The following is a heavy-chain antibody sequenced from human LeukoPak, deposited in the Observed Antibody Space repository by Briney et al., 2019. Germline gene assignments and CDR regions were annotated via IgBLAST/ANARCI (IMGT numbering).Heavy chain of an antibody. CDR1: GGTFSNYA. Sequence: GASVKVSCKASGGTFSNYAISSVRQAPGQGLEWMGGIIPIFGTANYAQKFQGRVTITADESTSTAYMELSSLRSEDTAVYYCARADYGDPFDYWGQGTLVTVSS. V-gene: IGHV1-69*13. J-gene: IGHJ4*02. CDR3: ARADYGDPFDY. CDR2: IIPIFGTA. D-gene: IGHD4-17*01.